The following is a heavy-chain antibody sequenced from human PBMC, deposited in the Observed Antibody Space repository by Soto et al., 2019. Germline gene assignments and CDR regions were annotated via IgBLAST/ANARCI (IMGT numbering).Heavy chain of an antibody. J-gene: IGHJ6*02. CDR2: IDPSDSYT. CDR1: GYSFTSYW. CDR3: ARLQSSSWYYYYYGMDV. V-gene: IGHV5-10-1*01. D-gene: IGHD6-13*01. Sequence: RGESLKISCKGSGYSFTSYWISWVRQMPGKGLEWMGRIDPSDSYTNYSPSFQGHVTISADKSISTAYLQWSSLKASDTAMYYCARLQSSSWYYYYYGMDVWGQGTTVTVSS.